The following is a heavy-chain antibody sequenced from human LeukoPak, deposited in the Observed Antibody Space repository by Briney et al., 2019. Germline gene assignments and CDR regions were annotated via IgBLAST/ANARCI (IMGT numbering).Heavy chain of an antibody. D-gene: IGHD1-26*01. CDR1: GFTFDDYA. J-gene: IGHJ4*02. CDR2: ISWNSGSI. V-gene: IGHV3-9*01. Sequence: GRSLRLSCAASGFTFDDYAMHWVRQAPGKGLEWVSGISWNSGSIGYADSVKGRFTISRDNAKNSLYLQMNSLRAEDTALYYCAKDMRHSGSLGNFDYWGQGTLVTVSS. CDR3: AKDMRHSGSLGNFDY.